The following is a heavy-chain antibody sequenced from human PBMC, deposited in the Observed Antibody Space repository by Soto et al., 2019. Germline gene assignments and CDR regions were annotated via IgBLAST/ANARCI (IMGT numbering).Heavy chain of an antibody. Sequence: PGGSLRLSCVASGFSFSDYQMNWIRQAPGKGLERMSYISSSGSDKYYADSVKGLFTISRDNPKNSLFLQMNSLRPDDTALYYCAKDPGTAMPYDYYYGVDVWGQGTRVTVSS. V-gene: IGHV3-11*01. CDR2: ISSSGSDK. J-gene: IGHJ6*02. CDR1: GFSFSDYQ. D-gene: IGHD5-18*01. CDR3: AKDPGTAMPYDYYYGVDV.